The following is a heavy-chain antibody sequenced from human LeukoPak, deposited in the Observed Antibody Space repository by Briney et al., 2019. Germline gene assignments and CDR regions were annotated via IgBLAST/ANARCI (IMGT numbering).Heavy chain of an antibody. CDR3: ATEKWYDILTGPPFHYGMDV. D-gene: IGHD3-9*01. CDR2: INPSGGST. V-gene: IGHV1-46*01. J-gene: IGHJ6*02. CDR1: GYTFTSYY. Sequence: ASVKVSCKASGYTFTSYYMHWVRQAPGQGLEWMGIINPSGGSTSYAQKFQGRVTMTRDTSTSTVYMELSSLRSEDTAVYYCATEKWYDILTGPPFHYGMDVWGQGTTVTVSS.